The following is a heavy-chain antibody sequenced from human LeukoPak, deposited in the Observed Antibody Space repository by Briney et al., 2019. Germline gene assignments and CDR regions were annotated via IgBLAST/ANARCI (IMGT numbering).Heavy chain of an antibody. CDR2: ITGSGTYT. CDR1: GFTFSNCA. D-gene: IGHD6-19*01. V-gene: IGHV3-23*01. Sequence: QPGGSLRPSCAASGFTFSNCAMSWVRQAPGKGLEWVSSITGSGTYTYYADSVKGRFTISRDNSKNTLYLQMNSLRAEDTAVYYCAKVRDSSGWPNWFDPWGQGTLVTVSS. J-gene: IGHJ5*02. CDR3: AKVRDSSGWPNWFDP.